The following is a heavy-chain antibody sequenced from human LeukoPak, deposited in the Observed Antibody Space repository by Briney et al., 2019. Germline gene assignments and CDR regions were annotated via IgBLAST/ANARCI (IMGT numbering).Heavy chain of an antibody. CDR3: ARDLAGGDYGMDV. D-gene: IGHD3-10*01. CDR1: GGSFSGYY. Sequence: KPSETLSLTCAVYGGSFSGYYWSWIRQPPGKGLEWIGYIYYSGSTYYNPSLKSRVTISVDTSKNQFSLKLSSVTAADTAVYYCARDLAGGDYGMDVWGQGTTVTVSS. CDR2: IYYSGST. V-gene: IGHV4-30-4*01. J-gene: IGHJ6*02.